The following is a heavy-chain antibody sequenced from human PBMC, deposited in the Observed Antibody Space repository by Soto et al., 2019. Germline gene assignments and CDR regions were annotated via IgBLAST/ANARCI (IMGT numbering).Heavy chain of an antibody. CDR3: ARAPAMHPFAY. J-gene: IGHJ4*02. V-gene: IGHV1-69*04. CDR1: GYTFTNYG. D-gene: IGHD2-2*01. Sequence: ASVKVSCKASGYTFTNYGISWVRQAPGQGLEWMGRIIPILGIANYAQKFQGRVTITADKSTSTAYMELSSLRSEDTAVYYGARAPAMHPFAYWGQGTLVTVSP. CDR2: IIPILGIA.